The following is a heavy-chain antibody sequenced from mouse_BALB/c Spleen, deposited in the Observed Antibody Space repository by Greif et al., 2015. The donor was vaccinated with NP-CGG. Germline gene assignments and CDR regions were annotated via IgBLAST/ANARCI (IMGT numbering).Heavy chain of an antibody. D-gene: IGHD1-1*01. CDR3: ALYYDGSSSFAY. V-gene: IGHV14-3*02. Sequence: VHVKQSGAELVKPGASVKLSCTASGFNIKDTYLHWVKQRPDQGLEWIGRIDPANGNFKYDPKFQGKATITANTSSNTAYLQLSSLTSEDTAVYCCALYYDGSSSFAYGGQGTLVTVSA. J-gene: IGHJ3*01. CDR1: GFNIKDTY. CDR2: IDPANGNF.